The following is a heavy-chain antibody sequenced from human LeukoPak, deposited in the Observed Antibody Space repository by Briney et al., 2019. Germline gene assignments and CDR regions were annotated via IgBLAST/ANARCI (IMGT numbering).Heavy chain of an antibody. D-gene: IGHD5-12*01. CDR2: ISSSGSTI. V-gene: IGHV3-48*03. J-gene: IGHJ6*03. CDR1: GFTFSSYE. Sequence: GGSLRLSCAASGFTFSSYEMNWVRQAPGKGLEWVSYISSSGSTIYYADSVKGRFTISRDNSKNTLYLQMNSLRAEDTAVYYCARDRGYSGYNSLMDVWGKGTTVTISS. CDR3: ARDRGYSGYNSLMDV.